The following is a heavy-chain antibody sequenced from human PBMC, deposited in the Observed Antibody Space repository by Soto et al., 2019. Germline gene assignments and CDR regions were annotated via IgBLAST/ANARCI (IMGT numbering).Heavy chain of an antibody. V-gene: IGHV3-53*01. CDR3: AGINSSWDNVSGMDV. D-gene: IGHD6-13*01. CDR1: GFTVSSNY. J-gene: IGHJ6*02. Sequence: GGSLRLSCAASGFTVSSNYMSWVRQAPGKGLEWVSVIYSGGSTYYADSVKGRFTISRDNSKNTLYLQMNSLRAEDTAVYYCAGINSSWDNVSGMDVWGQGTTVTVSS. CDR2: IYSGGST.